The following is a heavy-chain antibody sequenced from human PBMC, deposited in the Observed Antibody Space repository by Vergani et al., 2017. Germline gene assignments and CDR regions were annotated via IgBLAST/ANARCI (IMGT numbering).Heavy chain of an antibody. Sequence: LQLVESGGGLVKPGGSLRLSCAASGFTFSSYSMNWVRQAPGKGLEWVSSISSSSSYIYYADSVKGRFTISRDNAKNSLYLQMNSLRAEDTAVYYCARVRRGYSYGLGQYYFDYWGQGTLVTVSS. CDR2: ISSSSSYI. J-gene: IGHJ4*02. D-gene: IGHD5-18*01. CDR3: ARVRRGYSYGLGQYYFDY. CDR1: GFTFSSYS. V-gene: IGHV3-21*01.